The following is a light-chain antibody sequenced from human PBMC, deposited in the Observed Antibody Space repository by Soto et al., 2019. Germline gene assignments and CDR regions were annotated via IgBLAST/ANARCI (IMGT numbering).Light chain of an antibody. J-gene: IGLJ2*01. CDR3: MLYMGGGLVV. V-gene: IGLV8-61*01. CDR2: STN. Sequence: QTVVTQEPSFSVSPGGTVTLTCGLTSGSVSTTYYPSWNQQTPGQAPRTLIYSTNIRSSGVPDRFSGSILGNKAALTITGAQADDESDYHCMLYMGGGLVVFCGGTKLTVL. CDR1: SGSVSTTYY.